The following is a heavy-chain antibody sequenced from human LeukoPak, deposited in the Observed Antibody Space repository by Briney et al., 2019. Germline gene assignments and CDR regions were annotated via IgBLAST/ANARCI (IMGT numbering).Heavy chain of an antibody. V-gene: IGHV4-38-2*01. D-gene: IGHD2-2*01. Sequence: PSETLSLTCDVSGYTISSRYSWGWIRQPPGKGLEWIGNIYHSGNTYYNQSLRSRVTISADMSKAQFSLKLRSVTAADTAVYYCARMERSMAADYWGQGTLVTVSS. J-gene: IGHJ4*02. CDR1: GYTISSRYS. CDR2: IYHSGNT. CDR3: ARMERSMAADY.